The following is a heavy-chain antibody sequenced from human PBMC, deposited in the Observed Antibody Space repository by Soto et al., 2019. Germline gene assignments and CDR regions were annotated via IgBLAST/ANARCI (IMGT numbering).Heavy chain of an antibody. V-gene: IGHV5-51*01. J-gene: IGHJ4*02. Sequence: GESLKISCNGSGYSFTSYWIGWVRQMPGKGLEWMGIIYPGDSDTRYSPSFQGQVTISADRSISTAYLQWSSLKASDTAMYYCARPADSSGYYFDYWGQGTLVTVSS. CDR3: ARPADSSGYYFDY. D-gene: IGHD3-22*01. CDR1: GYSFTSYW. CDR2: IYPGDSDT.